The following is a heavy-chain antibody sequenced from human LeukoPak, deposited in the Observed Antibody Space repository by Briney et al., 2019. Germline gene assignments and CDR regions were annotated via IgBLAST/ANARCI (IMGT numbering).Heavy chain of an antibody. D-gene: IGHD3-22*01. CDR2: ISSSGSTI. CDR1: RFTFSDYY. V-gene: IGHV3-11*01. Sequence: PGGSLRLSCAASRFTFSDYYMSWIRQAPGKGLEWVSFISSSGSTIYYADSVKGRFTISRDNAKNSLYLQMNSLRAEDTAVYYCARGRAYDSSGYYYPYYGMDVWGQGTTVIVSS. J-gene: IGHJ6*02. CDR3: ARGRAYDSSGYYYPYYGMDV.